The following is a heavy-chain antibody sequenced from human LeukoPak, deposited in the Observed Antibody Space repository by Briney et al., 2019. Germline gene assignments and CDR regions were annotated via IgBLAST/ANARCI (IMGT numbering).Heavy chain of an antibody. CDR3: ASWFGSYYLSHAFDI. J-gene: IGHJ3*02. CDR2: ISWNSGSI. CDR1: GFTFDDYA. D-gene: IGHD1-26*01. Sequence: GGSLRLSCAASGFTFDDYAMHWVRQAPGKGLEWVSGISWNSGSIGYADSVKGRFTISRDNAKNSLYLQMNSLRAEDTAVYYCASWFGSYYLSHAFDIWGQGTMVTVSS. V-gene: IGHV3-9*01.